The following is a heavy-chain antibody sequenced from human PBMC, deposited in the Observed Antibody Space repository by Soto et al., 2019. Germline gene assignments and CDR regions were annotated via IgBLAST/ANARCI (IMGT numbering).Heavy chain of an antibody. CDR2: IYYSGST. CDR1: GGSLNSGDYY. J-gene: IGHJ4*02. CDR3: ASGDYVFLAY. V-gene: IGHV4-30-4*01. Sequence: QVQLQESGPGLVKPSQTLSLTCTVSGGSLNSGDYYWSWIRQPPGKGLAWIGYIYYSGSTYYNPSLKSRVTTSVDTYKNQCSLKLSSVTAADTAVYYCASGDYVFLAYWGQGTLVTVSS. D-gene: IGHD4-17*01.